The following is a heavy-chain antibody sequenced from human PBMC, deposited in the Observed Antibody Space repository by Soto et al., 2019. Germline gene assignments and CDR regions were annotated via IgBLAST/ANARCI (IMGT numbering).Heavy chain of an antibody. CDR2: ITSSSAYI. D-gene: IGHD2-21*01. V-gene: IGHV3-21*06. CDR3: TKNIPRTSFDY. J-gene: IGHJ4*02. Sequence: GGSLRISCTASGYSFRSYSMAWVRQAPGKGLEWLSYITSSSAYIYYADSVMGRFTISRDNAQNSVYLHVNNLRAEDTAFYYCTKNIPRTSFDYWGQGTLVTVSS. CDR1: GYSFRSYS.